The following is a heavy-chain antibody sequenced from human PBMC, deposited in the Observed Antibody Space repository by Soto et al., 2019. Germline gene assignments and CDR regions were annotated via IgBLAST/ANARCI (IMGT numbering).Heavy chain of an antibody. J-gene: IGHJ4*02. V-gene: IGHV3-23*01. CDR3: ANPLLFGGVIARVFFDY. Sequence: GGSLRLSCAASGFTFSSYAMSWVRQAPGKGLEWVSAISGSGGSTYYADSVKGRFTISRDNSKNTLYLQMNSLRAEDTAVYYCANPLLFGGVIARVFFDYWGQGTLVTVSS. CDR1: GFTFSSYA. CDR2: ISGSGGST. D-gene: IGHD3-16*02.